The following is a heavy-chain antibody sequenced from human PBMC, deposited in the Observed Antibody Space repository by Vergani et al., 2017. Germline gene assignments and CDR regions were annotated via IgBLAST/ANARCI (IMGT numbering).Heavy chain of an antibody. J-gene: IGHJ6*02. CDR2: IIPILGIA. CDR1: GGTFSSYT. Sequence: QVQLVQSGAEVKKPGSSVKVSCKASGGTFSSYTISWVRQAPGQGLEWMGRIIPILGIANYAQKFQGRVTITADKSTSTAYMELSSLRSEETAGYYCARDLTNSYGMDVWGQGTTVTVSS. V-gene: IGHV1-69*02. D-gene: IGHD1-1*01. CDR3: ARDLTNSYGMDV.